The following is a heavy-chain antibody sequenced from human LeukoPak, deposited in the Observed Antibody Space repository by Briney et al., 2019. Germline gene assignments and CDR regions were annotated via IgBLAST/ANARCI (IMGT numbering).Heavy chain of an antibody. V-gene: IGHV4-31*03. D-gene: IGHD5-24*01. J-gene: IGHJ4*02. CDR2: IYYSGST. CDR3: ATRLPDGYSLE. CDR1: GGSISSGGYY. Sequence: PSQTLSLTCTVSGGSISSGGYYWSWIRQHPGKGLEWIGYIYYSGSTYYNLSLKSRVTISVDTSKNQFSLKLSSVTAADTAVCYCATRLPDGYSLEWCQGTLVTVSS.